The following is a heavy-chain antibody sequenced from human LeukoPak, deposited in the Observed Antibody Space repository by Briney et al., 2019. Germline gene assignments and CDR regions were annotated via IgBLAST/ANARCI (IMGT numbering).Heavy chain of an antibody. D-gene: IGHD6-6*01. CDR3: AKDRIAALY. CDR1: GGSISSYY. J-gene: IGHJ4*02. V-gene: IGHV4-59*12. CDR2: IYYSGST. Sequence: SETLSLTCTVSGGSISSYYWSWIRQPPGKGLEWIGYIYYSGSTYYNPSLKSRVIISVDTSKNQFSLKLNSVTAADTAVYYCAKDRIAALYWGQGTLVTVSS.